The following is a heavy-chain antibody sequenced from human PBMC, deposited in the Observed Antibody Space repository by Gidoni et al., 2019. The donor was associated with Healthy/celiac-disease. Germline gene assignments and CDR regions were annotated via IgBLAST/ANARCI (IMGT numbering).Heavy chain of an antibody. J-gene: IGHJ4*02. CDR2: IRSKANSYAT. CDR3: TTPMGYCSSTSCYAGTLDY. V-gene: IGHV3-73*01. CDR1: GFTFSGSA. D-gene: IGHD2-2*01. Sequence: EVQLVESGGGLVQPGGSLKLSWAASGFTFSGSAMHWVRQASGKGLEWVGRIRSKANSYATAYAASVKGRFTISRDDSKNTAYLQMNSLKTEDTAVYYCTTPMGYCSSTSCYAGTLDYWGQGTLVTVSS.